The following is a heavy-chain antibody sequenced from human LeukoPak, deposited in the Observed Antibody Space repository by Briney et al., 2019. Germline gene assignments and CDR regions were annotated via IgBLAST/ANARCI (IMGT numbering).Heavy chain of an antibody. CDR1: GGSISSGGYY. Sequence: SETLPLTCTVSGGSISSGGYYWSWIRQHPGKGLEWIGYIYYSGSTYYNPSLKSRVTIAVDTSKNQFSLRLNSVTAADTAVYYCARGGAGGRDGYNYGYWGQGTLVTVSS. CDR3: ARGGAGGRDGYNYGY. J-gene: IGHJ4*02. V-gene: IGHV4-31*03. D-gene: IGHD5-24*01. CDR2: IYYSGST.